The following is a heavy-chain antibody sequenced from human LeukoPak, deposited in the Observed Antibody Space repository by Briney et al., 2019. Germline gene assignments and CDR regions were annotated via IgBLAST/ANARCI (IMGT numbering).Heavy chain of an antibody. V-gene: IGHV3-66*02. J-gene: IGHJ3*02. CDR3: ARGLIVVVPAAPTHAFDI. CDR2: IYSGGST. CDR1: GFTVSSNY. Sequence: GGSLRLSCAASGFTVSSNYMSWVRQAPGKGLEWVSVIYSGGSTYYADSVKGRFTISRDNSKNTLYLQMNSLRAEDTAVYYCARGLIVVVPAAPTHAFDIWGQGTMVTVSS. D-gene: IGHD2-2*01.